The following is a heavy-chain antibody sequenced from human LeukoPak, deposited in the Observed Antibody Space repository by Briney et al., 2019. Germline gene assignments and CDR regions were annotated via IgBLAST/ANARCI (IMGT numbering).Heavy chain of an antibody. Sequence: GGSLRLSCAASGFTFSSYAMSWVRQAPGKGLEWVSATSGSGGSTYYADSVKGQFTISRDNSKNTLYLQMNSLRAEDTAVYYCAKEVPAAIATGVGWFDPWGQGTLVTVSS. D-gene: IGHD2-2*01. J-gene: IGHJ5*02. CDR3: AKEVPAAIATGVGWFDP. CDR2: TSGSGGST. V-gene: IGHV3-23*01. CDR1: GFTFSSYA.